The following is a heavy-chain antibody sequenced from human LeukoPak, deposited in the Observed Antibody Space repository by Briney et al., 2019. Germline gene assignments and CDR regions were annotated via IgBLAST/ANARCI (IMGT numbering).Heavy chain of an antibody. V-gene: IGHV3-33*08. D-gene: IGHD5-18*01. Sequence: GGSLRLFCEASGFTFSAYGMHWVRQAPGKGLEWVAVIWYGASKKYYADSVNGRFTISRDDSKSTLYLEMNDLRVEDTATYYCAAVYSFGWFDYWGQGALVTVSS. CDR2: IWYGASKK. J-gene: IGHJ5*01. CDR1: GFTFSAYG. CDR3: AAVYSFGWFDY.